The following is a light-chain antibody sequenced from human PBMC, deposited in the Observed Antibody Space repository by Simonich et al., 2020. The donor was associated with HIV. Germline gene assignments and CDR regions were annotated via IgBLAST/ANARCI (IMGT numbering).Light chain of an antibody. J-gene: IGLJ2*01. CDR1: SSDVVSYNY. CDR3: SSYSSSSTDVV. CDR2: DVT. Sequence: QSALTQPPSASGSPGQSITISCTGTSSDVVSYNYVSWYQQHPGKAPKLMIYDVTKRPSGVSNRFSGSESGNTASLTISGLQAEDEADYYCSSYSSSSTDVVFGGGTKLTVL. V-gene: IGLV2-14*01.